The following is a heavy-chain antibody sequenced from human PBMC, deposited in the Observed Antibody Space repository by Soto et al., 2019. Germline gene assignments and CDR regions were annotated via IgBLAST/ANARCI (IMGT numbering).Heavy chain of an antibody. CDR1: GYSFTSYW. CDR2: IYPGDSDT. V-gene: IGHV5-51*01. CDR3: ASSVNSYGKDQAHFDY. Sequence: PGESLKISCKGSGYSFTSYWIGWVRQMPGKGLEWMGIIYPGDSDTRYSPSFQGQVTISADKSISTAYLQWSSLKASDTAMYYCASSVNSYGKDQAHFDYWGQGTLVTVSA. D-gene: IGHD5-18*01. J-gene: IGHJ4*02.